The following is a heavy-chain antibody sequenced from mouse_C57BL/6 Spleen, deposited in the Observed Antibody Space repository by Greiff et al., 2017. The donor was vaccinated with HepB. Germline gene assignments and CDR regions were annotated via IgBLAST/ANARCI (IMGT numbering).Heavy chain of an antibody. V-gene: IGHV1-80*01. CDR1: GYAFSSYW. CDR2: IYPGDGDT. D-gene: IGHD2-1*01. Sequence: VQRVESGAELVKPGASVKISCKASGYAFSSYWMNWVKQRPGKGLEWIGQIYPGDGDTNYNGKFKGKATLTADKSSSTAYMQLSSLTSEDSAVYFCARWVIYHGAMDYWGQGTSVTVSS. CDR3: ARWVIYHGAMDY. J-gene: IGHJ4*01.